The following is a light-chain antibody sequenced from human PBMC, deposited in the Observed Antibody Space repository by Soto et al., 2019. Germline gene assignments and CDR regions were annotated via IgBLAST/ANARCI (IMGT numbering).Light chain of an antibody. V-gene: IGKV1-5*03. Sequence: DIQMTQSPSTLSASVGDRFTITFLASQSISNWLACYQQKPGKAPKILIYKTSSLESGVPSRFSGSGSGTEFTLTISSLQPDDFATYYCQQYNGYRWTFGQGTKVDIK. CDR3: QQYNGYRWT. J-gene: IGKJ1*01. CDR2: KTS. CDR1: QSISNW.